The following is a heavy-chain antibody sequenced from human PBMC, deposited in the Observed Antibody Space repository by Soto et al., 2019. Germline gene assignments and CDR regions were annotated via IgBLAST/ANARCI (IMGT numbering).Heavy chain of an antibody. J-gene: IGHJ5*02. D-gene: IGHD2-21*01. Sequence: PGGSLRLSCAASGFTVSSNHMSWVRQAPGKGLEWVSLLHPGGKTYYADSVRGRFSISRDNSKNTVYLQMDSLRVEDTALYYCTRGTDSAKIRFDPWGQGTLVTVYS. CDR3: TRGTDSAKIRFDP. CDR1: GFTVSSNH. V-gene: IGHV3-53*01. CDR2: LHPGGKT.